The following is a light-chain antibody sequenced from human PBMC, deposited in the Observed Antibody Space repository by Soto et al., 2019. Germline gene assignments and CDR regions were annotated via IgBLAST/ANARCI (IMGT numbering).Light chain of an antibody. J-gene: IGKJ4*01. CDR1: QGINKW. Sequence: DIEMTQSPSSVSAAVGDRVTITCRASQGINKWLAWYRQKLGKAPQLLISAASTLRSGVPSRFSGSGSGTDFILTISNLQPEDFATYLCQQANIFPLTFGGGTRVEI. CDR2: AAS. CDR3: QQANIFPLT. V-gene: IGKV1-12*01.